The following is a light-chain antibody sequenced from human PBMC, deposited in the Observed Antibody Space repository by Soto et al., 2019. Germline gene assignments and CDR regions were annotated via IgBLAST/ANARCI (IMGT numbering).Light chain of an antibody. Sequence: EIVFTQSPGTLPLSPGERATLSCRASQSVSSSYLAWYQQKPGQAPRLLIYGASSRATGIPDRFSGSGSGTDFTLTISRLEPEDFAVYYCQQYGSSSWTFGQGTMVDIK. V-gene: IGKV3-20*01. CDR3: QQYGSSSWT. J-gene: IGKJ1*01. CDR1: QSVSSSY. CDR2: GAS.